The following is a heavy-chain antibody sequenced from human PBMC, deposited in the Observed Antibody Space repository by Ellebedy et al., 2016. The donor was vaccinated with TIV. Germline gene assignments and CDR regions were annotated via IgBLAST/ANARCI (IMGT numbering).Heavy chain of an antibody. CDR2: MDPNSGNT. D-gene: IGHD7-27*01. V-gene: IGHV1-8*01. Sequence: AASVKVSCKASGYTFTSYDINWVRQATGQGLEWLGWMDPNSGNTGYAQKFQGRVTLTRDTSISTAYMELTSLTFEDTAVYYCANNLARTGDFDYWGQGTLVTVSS. J-gene: IGHJ4*02. CDR3: ANNLARTGDFDY. CDR1: GYTFTSYD.